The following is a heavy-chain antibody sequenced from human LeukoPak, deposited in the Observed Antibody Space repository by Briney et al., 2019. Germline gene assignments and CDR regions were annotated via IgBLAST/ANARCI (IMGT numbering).Heavy chain of an antibody. D-gene: IGHD6-19*01. Sequence: GGSLRLSCAASGFTLSSYAMSWVRQAPGKGLEWVSAISGSGGSTYYTDSVKGRFTISRDNSKNTLYLQMNSLRAEDTAVYYCAAGMYSSGWYSFDYWGQGTLVTVSS. CDR1: GFTLSSYA. V-gene: IGHV3-23*01. CDR2: ISGSGGST. CDR3: AAGMYSSGWYSFDY. J-gene: IGHJ4*02.